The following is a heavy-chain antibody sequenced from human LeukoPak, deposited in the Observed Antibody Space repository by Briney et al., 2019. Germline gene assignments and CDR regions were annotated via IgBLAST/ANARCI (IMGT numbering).Heavy chain of an antibody. CDR2: IYYSGST. D-gene: IGHD3-10*01. V-gene: IGHV4-30-4*01. Sequence: MPSQTLSLTCTVSGGSISSGDYSWSWIRQPPGKGLEWIGYIYYSGSTYYNPSLKSRVTISVDTSKNQFSLKLSSVTAADTAVYYCARERVRGKNWFDPWGQGTLVTVSS. CDR3: ARERVRGKNWFDP. J-gene: IGHJ5*02. CDR1: GGSISSGDYS.